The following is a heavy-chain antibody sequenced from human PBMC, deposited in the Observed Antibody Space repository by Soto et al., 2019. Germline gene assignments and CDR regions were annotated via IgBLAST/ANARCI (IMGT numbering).Heavy chain of an antibody. Sequence: PSQTLSLTCAISGDSVSSNTAAWNWIRLSPSRGLEWLGRTFYRSKWCNDYSESVRGRITISPDTSKNQFSLHLNSVTPDDTAVYYCEGDPSSRGLYAFKPGGQGKMVTVSS. V-gene: IGHV6-1*01. CDR1: GDSVSSNTAA. J-gene: IGHJ3*01. CDR2: TFYRSKWCN. CDR3: EGDPSSRGLYAFKP. D-gene: IGHD6-13*01.